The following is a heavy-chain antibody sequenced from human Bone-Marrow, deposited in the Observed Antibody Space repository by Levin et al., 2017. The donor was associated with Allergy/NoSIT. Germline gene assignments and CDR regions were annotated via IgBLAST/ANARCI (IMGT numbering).Heavy chain of an antibody. CDR3: AKDIGFYDLDV. V-gene: IGHV3-30*18. CDR2: ISYDGSDK. J-gene: IGHJ6*01. Sequence: TGGSLRLSCEASGFLFRSFAMHWVRQAPGKGLEWVAVISYDGSDKYYGDSVRGRFTISRDNSKKRLFLQMNSLRHEDTAVYFCAKDIGFYDLDVWGQGTRVIVSS. CDR1: GFLFRSFA. D-gene: IGHD2/OR15-2a*01.